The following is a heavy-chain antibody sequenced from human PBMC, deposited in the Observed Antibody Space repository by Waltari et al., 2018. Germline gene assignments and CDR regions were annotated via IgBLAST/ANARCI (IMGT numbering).Heavy chain of an antibody. D-gene: IGHD3-10*01. Sequence: EVELLESGGALVQPGGSLRLSCAASGFTFDTFAMTWVRPAVGKGLEWVSSISGSGGLTSYDDSVKGRFTISRDNADNILYLQMHRLGAEDTALYYCAKSPTLIRGIPYSWGQGTLVTVSS. J-gene: IGHJ4*02. CDR3: AKSPTLIRGIPYS. CDR1: GFTFDTFA. CDR2: ISGSGGLT. V-gene: IGHV3-23*01.